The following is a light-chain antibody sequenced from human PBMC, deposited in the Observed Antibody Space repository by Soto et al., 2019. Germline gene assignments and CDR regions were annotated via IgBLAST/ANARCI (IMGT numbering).Light chain of an antibody. J-gene: IGKJ1*01. CDR1: QSVSSN. Sequence: EIVMTQSPATLSVSPGERATLSCRASQSVSSNLAWYQQKPGQAPRLLIYGASTRATGIPARFSGSGSGTEFTLTISSLQSEYFAVYYCQQYNNWTPGTFGQGTKVEIK. V-gene: IGKV3-15*01. CDR3: QQYNNWTPGT. CDR2: GAS.